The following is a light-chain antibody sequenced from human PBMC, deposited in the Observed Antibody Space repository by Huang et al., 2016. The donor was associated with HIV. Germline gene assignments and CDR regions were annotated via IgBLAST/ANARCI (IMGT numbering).Light chain of an antibody. Sequence: DIVMIQSPLSLPVTPGEPTSISCRSSQSLLHTNAYNYLDWYLQKPGQSPQRLIYLGSSRASGVPDRFSGGGPGTRFSLNISRVEAEDAGIYYCMEALKTPYTFGQGTKLEIK. J-gene: IGKJ2*01. CDR3: MEALKTPYT. V-gene: IGKV2-28*01. CDR2: LGS. CDR1: QSLLHTNAYNY.